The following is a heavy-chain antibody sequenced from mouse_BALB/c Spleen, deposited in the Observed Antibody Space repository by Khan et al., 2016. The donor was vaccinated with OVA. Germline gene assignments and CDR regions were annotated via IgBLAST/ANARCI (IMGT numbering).Heavy chain of an antibody. V-gene: IGHV3-2*02. D-gene: IGHD1-1*01. CDR3: AGVYGGDFDY. J-gene: IGHJ2*01. CDR1: GYSITSDYA. CDR2: ISHSGNT. Sequence: EVQLQESGPGLVKPSQSLSLTCTVTGYSITSDYAWNWIRQFPGNKLEWMGYISHSGNTNYNPSLRSRISITRDTSKNQFFLQLNSVTTEDTATYYCAGVYGGDFDYWGQGTTLTVSA.